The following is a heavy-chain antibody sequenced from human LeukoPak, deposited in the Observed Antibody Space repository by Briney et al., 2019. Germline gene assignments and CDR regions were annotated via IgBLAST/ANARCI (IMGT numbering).Heavy chain of an antibody. J-gene: IGHJ4*02. CDR3: ARVGNVLLWFGDGPALDY. Sequence: GPSLRLSCAAAGFTFSDYYISWIRQAAGNWLGWVSYIISSGSTINYADSVTGRFTISRDNAKNSLSLQMNSLRAEDTAVYYCARVGNVLLWFGDGPALDYWGQGTLVTVSS. D-gene: IGHD3-10*01. CDR2: IISSGSTI. CDR1: GFTFSDYY. V-gene: IGHV3-11*01.